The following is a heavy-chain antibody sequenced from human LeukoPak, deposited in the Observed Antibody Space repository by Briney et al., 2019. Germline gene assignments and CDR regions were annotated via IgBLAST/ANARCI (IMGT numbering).Heavy chain of an antibody. CDR1: GFTFANAW. J-gene: IGHJ3*02. CDR2: IKSKADGGTI. V-gene: IGHV3-15*01. CDR3: TVYSLSGAFDM. Sequence: GGSLRLSCAASGFTFANAWMNWVRQAPGKGLEWVGRIKSKADGGTITYAASAKDRFVISRDDLKSTLYLQMNGLNTDDTAIYYCTVYSLSGAFDMWGQGTMVTVSS. D-gene: IGHD4-11*01.